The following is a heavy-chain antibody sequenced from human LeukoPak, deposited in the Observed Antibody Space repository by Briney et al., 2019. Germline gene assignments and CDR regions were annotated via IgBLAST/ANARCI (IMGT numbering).Heavy chain of an antibody. Sequence: GGSLRLSCAASGFTFSSYGMHWVRQAPGQGLEWVAVIWYDGSNKYYADSVKGRFTISRDNSKNTLYLQMNSLRAEDTALYYCAKDDYYDSSGYDYWGQGTLVTVSS. CDR2: IWYDGSNK. CDR1: GFTFSSYG. J-gene: IGHJ4*02. V-gene: IGHV3-30*02. CDR3: AKDDYYDSSGYDY. D-gene: IGHD3-22*01.